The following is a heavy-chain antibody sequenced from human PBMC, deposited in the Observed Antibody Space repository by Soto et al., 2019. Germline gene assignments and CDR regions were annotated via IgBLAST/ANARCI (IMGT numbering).Heavy chain of an antibody. D-gene: IGHD6-6*01. CDR3: ARDRSSSAWMVEYYYYYMDV. Sequence: QVQLVQSGAEVKKPGSSVKVSCKASGGTFSSYTISWVRQAPGQGLEWMGRIIPILGIANYAQKFQGRVTITADKSTSTAYMELSSLRSEDTAVYYCARDRSSSAWMVEYYYYYMDVWGKGTTVTVSS. CDR1: GGTFSSYT. J-gene: IGHJ6*03. CDR2: IIPILGIA. V-gene: IGHV1-69*08.